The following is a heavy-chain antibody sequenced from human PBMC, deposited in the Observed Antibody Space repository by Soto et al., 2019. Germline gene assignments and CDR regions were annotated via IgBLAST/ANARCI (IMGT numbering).Heavy chain of an antibody. CDR2: IDPIDSYT. V-gene: IGHV5-10-1*01. Sequence: GESLKISCKGSGYSFTSYWISWVRQMPGKGLEWMGRIDPIDSYTTYSPSSQGHVTISTDKSINTAYLQWSSLKASDTAMYYCARRYCSSATCPRNYYGMDVWGQGTKGTVSS. CDR1: GYSFTSYW. J-gene: IGHJ6*02. D-gene: IGHD2-2*01. CDR3: ARRYCSSATCPRNYYGMDV.